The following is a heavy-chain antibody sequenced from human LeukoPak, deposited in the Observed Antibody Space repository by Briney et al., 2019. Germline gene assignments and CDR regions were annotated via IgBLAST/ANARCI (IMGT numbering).Heavy chain of an antibody. CDR1: GGTFSSYG. D-gene: IGHD6-19*01. CDR2: IIPIFGTA. Sequence: SVKVSCKASGGTFSSYGISWVRQAPGQGLEWMGGIIPIFGTANYAQKFQGRVTITADESTSTAYMELSSLRSDDTAVYYCARGRGVWLVDFDYWGQGTLVTVSS. CDR3: ARGRGVWLVDFDY. V-gene: IGHV1-69*13. J-gene: IGHJ4*02.